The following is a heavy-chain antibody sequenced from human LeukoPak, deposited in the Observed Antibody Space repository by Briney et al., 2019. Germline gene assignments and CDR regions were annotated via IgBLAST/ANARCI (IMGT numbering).Heavy chain of an antibody. CDR1: GGSISSYY. J-gene: IGHJ4*02. D-gene: IGHD3-3*01. CDR3: ASETYDFWSGYYTGYFDY. Sequence: SETLSLTCTVSGGSISSYYWSWIRQPAGKGLEWIGRIYTSGSTYYNPSLKSRVTISVDTSKNQFSLKLSSVTAADTAVYYCASETYDFWSGYYTGYFDYWGQGTLVTVSS. CDR2: IYTSGST. V-gene: IGHV4-4*07.